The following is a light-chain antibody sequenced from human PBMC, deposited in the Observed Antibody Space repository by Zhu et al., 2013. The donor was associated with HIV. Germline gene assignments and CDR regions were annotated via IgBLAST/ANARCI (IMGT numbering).Light chain of an antibody. CDR2: EVS. J-gene: IGLJ2*01. CDR1: SSDVGGYNY. V-gene: IGLV2-8*01. Sequence: QSALTQPPSASGSPGQSVTISCTGTSSDVGGYNYVSWYQHHPGKAPKVMIYEVSKRPSGVPDRFSGSKSGNTASLTVSGLQAGDEADYYCSSYADRNNLVFGGGTKLTVL. CDR3: SSYADRNNLV.